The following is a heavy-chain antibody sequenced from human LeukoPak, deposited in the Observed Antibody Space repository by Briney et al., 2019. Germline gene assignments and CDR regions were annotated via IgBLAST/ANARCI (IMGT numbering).Heavy chain of an antibody. CDR2: IYYSGST. CDR3: ARGDNVGEYYYYYGMDV. CDR1: GGSISSYY. V-gene: IGHV4-59*12. D-gene: IGHD2-15*01. Sequence: SETLSLTCTVSGGSISSYYWSWIRQPPGKGLEWIGYIYYSGSTNYNPSLKSRVTISVDTSKNQFSLKLSSVTAADTAVYYCARGDNVGEYYYYYGMDVWGQGTTVTVSS. J-gene: IGHJ6*02.